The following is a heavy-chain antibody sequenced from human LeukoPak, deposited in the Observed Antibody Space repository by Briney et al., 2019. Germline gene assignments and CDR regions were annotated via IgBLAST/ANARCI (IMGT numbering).Heavy chain of an antibody. Sequence: GGSLRLSCAASGFTFSSYSMNWVRQAPGKGLEWVSSISSSSSYIYYADSVKGRLTISRDNAKNSLYLQMNSLRAEDTAVYYCARAERERGLGGCVWGSYRAYYFDYWGQGTLVTVSS. CDR1: GFTFSSYS. J-gene: IGHJ4*02. D-gene: IGHD3-16*02. CDR3: ARAERERGLGGCVWGSYRAYYFDY. V-gene: IGHV3-21*01. CDR2: ISSSSSYI.